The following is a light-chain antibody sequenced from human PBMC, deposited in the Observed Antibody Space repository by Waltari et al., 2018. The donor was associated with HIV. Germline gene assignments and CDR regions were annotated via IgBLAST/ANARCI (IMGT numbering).Light chain of an antibody. V-gene: IGLV3-10*01. CDR1: ALPKGY. CDR2: EDT. J-gene: IGLJ2*01. Sequence: SYELTQAPSVSVSPGQTARITCSGDALPKGYAYWYQQKSGQAPVLVIYEDTKRPSGIPERFSGSSSGTMATLTISGAQVEDEADYYCYSTNIRGNHRLFGGGTKLTVL. CDR3: YSTNIRGNHRL.